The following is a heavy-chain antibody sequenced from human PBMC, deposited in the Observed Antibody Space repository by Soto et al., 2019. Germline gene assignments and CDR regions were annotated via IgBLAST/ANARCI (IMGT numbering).Heavy chain of an antibody. CDR3: ARVGPWSGSDNYYYYGMDV. D-gene: IGHD3-3*01. J-gene: IGHJ6*02. Sequence: SVKVSCKASGGTFSSYAISWVRQAPGQGLEWMGGIIPIFGTANYAQKFQGRVTITADESTSTAYMELSSLRSEDTAVYYCARVGPWSGSDNYYYYGMDVWGQGTTVTVSS. CDR1: GGTFSSYA. V-gene: IGHV1-69*13. CDR2: IIPIFGTA.